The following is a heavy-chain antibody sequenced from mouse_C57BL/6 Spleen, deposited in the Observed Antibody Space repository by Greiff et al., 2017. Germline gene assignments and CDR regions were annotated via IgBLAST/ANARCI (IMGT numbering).Heavy chain of an antibody. CDR3: ARYYYGGFAY. CDR1: GFTFTDYY. V-gene: IGHV7-3*01. Sequence: EVQGVASGGCLVQPGGSLRLSCAASGFTFTDYYMSLVRQPPGKALEWLGFIRNKANGYTTEYSASVKGRFTISRDNSQSILYLQMNALRAEDSATYYCARYYYGGFAYWGQGTLVTVSA. CDR2: IRNKANGYTT. J-gene: IGHJ3*01. D-gene: IGHD1-2*01.